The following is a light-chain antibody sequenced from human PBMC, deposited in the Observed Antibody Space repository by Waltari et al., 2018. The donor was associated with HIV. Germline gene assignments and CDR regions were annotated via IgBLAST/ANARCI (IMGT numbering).Light chain of an antibody. CDR3: QQYGFSSYT. J-gene: IGKJ2*01. CDR1: QSLSSTS. CDR2: GAS. V-gene: IGKV3-20*01. Sequence: EVVLTQSPGTLSLSPGERATLSCTASQSLSSTSLAWYQQKPGQAPTLLTYGASNRVAGISDRFSGSGSGTYFTLTISRLEPEDFAVYYCQQYGFSSYTFGQGTKLEIK.